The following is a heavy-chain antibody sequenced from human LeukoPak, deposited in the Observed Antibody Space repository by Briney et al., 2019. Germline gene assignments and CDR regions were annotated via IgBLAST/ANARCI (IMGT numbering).Heavy chain of an antibody. J-gene: IGHJ6*02. CDR2: IKQDGSEK. CDR1: GFTFSSYW. CDR3: ARDRGYSGWYPLDYSYYYGMDV. D-gene: IGHD6-19*01. Sequence: GGSLRLSCAASGFTFSSYWMSWVRQAPGKGLEWVANIKQDGSEKYYVDSVKGRFTISRDNAKNSLYLQMNSLRAEDTAVYYCARDRGYSGWYPLDYSYYYGMDVWGQGTTVTVSS. V-gene: IGHV3-7*01.